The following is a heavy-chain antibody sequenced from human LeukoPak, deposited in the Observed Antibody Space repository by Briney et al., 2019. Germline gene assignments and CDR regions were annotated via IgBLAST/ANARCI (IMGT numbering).Heavy chain of an antibody. CDR2: ISAYNGNT. J-gene: IGHJ5*02. CDR1: VYTFTSYG. CDR3: ARDRGVVLGCSGGSCYGYSFDP. Sequence: GASVKVSCKASVYTFTSYGISWVRQAPGQGLEWMGWISAYNGNTNYAQKLQGRVTMTTDTSTSTAYMELRSLRSDDTAVYYCARDRGVVLGCSGGSCYGYSFDPWGQGTLVTVSS. V-gene: IGHV1-18*01. D-gene: IGHD2-15*01.